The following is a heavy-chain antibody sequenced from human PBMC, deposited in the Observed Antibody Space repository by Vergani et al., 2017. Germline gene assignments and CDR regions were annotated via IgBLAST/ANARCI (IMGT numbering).Heavy chain of an antibody. J-gene: IGHJ4*02. CDR2: ISWNSEDL. CDR3: VKDVEETLEGWGYECGS. V-gene: IGHV3-9*01. Sequence: EVQLVESGGGLVQPGRSLRLSCASSGFTLEDYAMHCVRQVPGKGLAWVAVISWNSEDLIYADSVKGRFTVARDNDKNSLYLHMSSLRAEDTAFYYCVKDVEETLEGWGYECGSWGKGTLVTVS. CDR1: GFTLEDYA. D-gene: IGHD3-10*01.